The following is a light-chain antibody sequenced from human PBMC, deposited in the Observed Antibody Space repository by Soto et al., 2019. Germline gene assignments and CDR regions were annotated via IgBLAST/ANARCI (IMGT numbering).Light chain of an antibody. V-gene: IGKV1-39*01. J-gene: IGKJ2*01. CDR1: QSISSY. Sequence: DIRMTQSPSSLSASVGDRVTITCRASQSISSYLNWYQQKPGKAPKPLIYAASSLQSGVPSRFSGSGSGTDFTLSISSLQPEDFATYYCQQSYSTPRTFGQGTKLEIK. CDR2: AAS. CDR3: QQSYSTPRT.